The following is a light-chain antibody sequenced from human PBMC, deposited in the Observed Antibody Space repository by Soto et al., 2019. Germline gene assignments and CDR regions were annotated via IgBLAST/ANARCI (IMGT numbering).Light chain of an antibody. CDR1: QSISSY. Sequence: DIQMTQSPSSLSASVGDRVTITCRASQSISSYLNWYQQKPGKAPKLLIYAASNLQSGVPSRFSGSGSGTDFTLTISSLQPEDFATYYCQQTYITPSITFGQGTRLEIK. CDR3: QQTYITPSIT. V-gene: IGKV1-39*01. J-gene: IGKJ5*01. CDR2: AAS.